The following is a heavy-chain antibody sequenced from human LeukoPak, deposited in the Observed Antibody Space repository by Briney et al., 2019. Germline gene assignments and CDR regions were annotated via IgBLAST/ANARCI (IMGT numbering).Heavy chain of an antibody. CDR3: ARKSVRRYFDY. J-gene: IGHJ4*02. CDR2: IYHSGST. CDR1: GYSISSVYY. Sequence: SETLSLTCTVSGYSISSVYYWGWIRQPPGKGLGWIGSIYHSGSTYYNPSLKSRVTISVDTSKNQFSLKLSSVTAADTAVYYCARKSVRRYFDYWGQGTLVTVSS. V-gene: IGHV4-38-2*02. D-gene: IGHD5-24*01.